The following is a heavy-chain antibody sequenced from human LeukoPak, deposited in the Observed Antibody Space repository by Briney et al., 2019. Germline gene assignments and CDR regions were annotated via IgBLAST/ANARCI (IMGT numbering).Heavy chain of an antibody. CDR3: ARRTPGSSHYYYYGMDV. V-gene: IGHV5-51*01. CDR1: GYSFTTYW. J-gene: IGHJ6*02. D-gene: IGHD1-26*01. CDR2: IYPGDSDT. Sequence: EESLKISCKASGYSFTTYWIAWVRQMPGKGLEWMGIIYPGDSDTRYSPSFQGQVTISADKSISTAYLQWSSLKASDTAMYYCARRTPGSSHYYYYGMDVWGQGTTVTVSS.